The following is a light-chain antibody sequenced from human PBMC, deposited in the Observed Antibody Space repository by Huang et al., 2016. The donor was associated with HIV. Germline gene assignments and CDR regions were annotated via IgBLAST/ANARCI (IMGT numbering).Light chain of an antibody. CDR3: QQYNNWPWA. CDR1: QSVSSN. V-gene: IGKV3-15*01. CDR2: GAS. J-gene: IGKJ1*01. Sequence: EIVMTQSPATLSVSPGERATLSCRASQSVSSNLAWYQQKPGQAPRRLMYGASTRATGIPARFSGSASGTEFTLTISSLQSEDFAVYYCQQYNNWPWAFGQGTKVEIK.